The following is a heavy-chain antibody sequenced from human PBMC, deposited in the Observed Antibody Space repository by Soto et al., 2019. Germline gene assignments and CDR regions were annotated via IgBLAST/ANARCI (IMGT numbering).Heavy chain of an antibody. V-gene: IGHV3-49*03. CDR2: VRRKAYGRTT. CDR3: ARYTCTSRYSYYGMDV. J-gene: IGHJ6*02. CDR1: RFTLGVSA. Sequence: RLSSTPCRFTLGVSAIGWFCQAKGQGLEWVGVVRRKAYGRTTDYATSVKGRFDISRDDSKSIAYLQINSVTTEDTAVYFCARYTCTSRYSYYGMDVWGHGTMVTVSS. D-gene: IGHD1-20*01.